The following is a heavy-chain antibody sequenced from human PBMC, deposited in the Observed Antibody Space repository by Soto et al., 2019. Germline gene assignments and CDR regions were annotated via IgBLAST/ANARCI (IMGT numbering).Heavy chain of an antibody. CDR1: GFTFSSYW. J-gene: IGHJ4*02. V-gene: IGHV3-74*01. Sequence: PGGSLRLSCAASGFTFSSYWMHWVRQAPGKGLVWVSRINSDGSSTSYADSVKGRFTISRDNAKNTLYLQMNSLRAEDTAVYYCAREGTGYSSGWLKLRYFDYWGQGTLVTVSS. CDR2: INSDGSST. D-gene: IGHD6-19*01. CDR3: AREGTGYSSGWLKLRYFDY.